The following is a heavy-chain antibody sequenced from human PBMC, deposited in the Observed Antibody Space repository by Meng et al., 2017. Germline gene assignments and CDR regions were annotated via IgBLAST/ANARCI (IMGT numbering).Heavy chain of an antibody. CDR1: GFTFSSYA. J-gene: IGHJ4*02. Sequence: VRLLVSGGGLVQPGGSLRLSFAASGFTFSSYATSWVRQAPGKGLEWVSSISGTGGSTNSADSVKGRFTISRDNYKNTLYLQMNSLRADDTAVYYCAKSGLGATNSRDFDYWGQGTLVTVSS. CDR3: AKSGLGATNSRDFDY. D-gene: IGHD1-26*01. CDR2: ISGTGGST. V-gene: IGHV3-23*01.